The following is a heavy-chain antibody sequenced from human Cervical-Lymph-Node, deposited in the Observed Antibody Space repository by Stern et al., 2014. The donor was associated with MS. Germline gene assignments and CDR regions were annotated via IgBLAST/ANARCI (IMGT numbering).Heavy chain of an antibody. CDR1: GGSISSSGYY. Sequence: VQLVESGPGLVKPSQTLSLTCTVSGGSISSSGYYWSWIRQPADKGLEWIGRIHDSGSTYYNPPLKSRVTISMDQAKNHFSLKLPSVTAADTAVYYCATTRWDLFTWNWFDPWGQGTLVTVSS. CDR3: ATTRWDLFTWNWFDP. CDR2: IHDSGST. V-gene: IGHV4-61*02. D-gene: IGHD1-26*01. J-gene: IGHJ5*02.